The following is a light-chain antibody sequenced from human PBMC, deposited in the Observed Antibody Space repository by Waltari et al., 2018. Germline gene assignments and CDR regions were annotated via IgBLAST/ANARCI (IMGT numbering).Light chain of an antibody. CDR1: KSISNW. J-gene: IGKJ4*01. CDR3: QQYNSYSLLT. CDR2: KAS. Sequence: DIQMTQSPSTLYASVGARVTITCRASKSISNWLAWYQQKPGKAPKLLIYKASTLESGVPSRFSGSGSGTEFTLTISSLQPDDFATYYCQQYNSYSLLTFGGGTKVEIK. V-gene: IGKV1-5*03.